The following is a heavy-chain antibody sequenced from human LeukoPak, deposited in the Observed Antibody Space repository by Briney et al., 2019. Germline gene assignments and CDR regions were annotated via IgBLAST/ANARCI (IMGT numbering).Heavy chain of an antibody. CDR2: IRYDGSNK. CDR3: AKDGTTSTYYYFDY. CDR1: GFTSSNYG. J-gene: IGHJ4*02. D-gene: IGHD2/OR15-2a*01. Sequence: GGSLRLSCAASGFTSSNYGMHWVRQAPGKGLEWVAFIRYDGSNKCYADSVKGRFTISRDNSKNTLYLQMNSLRAEDTAVYYCAKDGTTSTYYYFDYWGQGTLVTVSS. V-gene: IGHV3-30*02.